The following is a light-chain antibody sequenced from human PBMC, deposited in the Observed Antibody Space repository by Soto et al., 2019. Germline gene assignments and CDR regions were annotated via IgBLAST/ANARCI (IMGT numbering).Light chain of an antibody. J-gene: IGKJ1*01. CDR3: QQYDSSPRT. CDR1: QSISSSY. Sequence: VLSQSPCTLSLSNGERATLSCSASQSISSSYLAWYQQKPGQAPRLLIYGASSRATGIPDRFSGSGSGTDFTLTINRLEPEDFAVYYCQQYDSSPRTVGQGTKVDI. V-gene: IGKV3-20*01. CDR2: GAS.